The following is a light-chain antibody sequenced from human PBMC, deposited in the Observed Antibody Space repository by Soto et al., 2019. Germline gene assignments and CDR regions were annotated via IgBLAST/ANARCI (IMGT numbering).Light chain of an antibody. CDR3: CSYAGTYSWV. CDR1: SSDVGGYNY. V-gene: IGLV2-11*01. J-gene: IGLJ3*02. CDR2: EVS. Sequence: QSALTQPASVSGSPGQSITISCTGTSSDVGGYNYVSWYQQHPGKAPKLMIFEVSNRPSGVPDRFSGSKSGNTASLTISGLHAEDEGDYYCCSYAGTYSWVFGGGTKLTVL.